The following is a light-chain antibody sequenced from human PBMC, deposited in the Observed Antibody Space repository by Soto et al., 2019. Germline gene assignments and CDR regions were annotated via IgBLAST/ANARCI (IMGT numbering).Light chain of an antibody. CDR2: DVS. Sequence: EIVLIQSPATLSLSPGERATLSCRASQSARTYLGWYQQKPGQAPRLLIYDVSNRATGVPARFSGSGSETDFSLTISSLEPEDFAVYYCQQRSAWPLTFGGGTKVEIK. CDR1: QSARTY. CDR3: QQRSAWPLT. J-gene: IGKJ4*01. V-gene: IGKV3-11*01.